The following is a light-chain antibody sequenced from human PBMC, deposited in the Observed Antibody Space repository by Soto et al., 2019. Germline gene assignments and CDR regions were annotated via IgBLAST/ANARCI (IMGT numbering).Light chain of an antibody. Sequence: DIQMTQSPSTLSASVGDRVTITCWASQSISSWLAWYQQKPGKAPKLLIYDASSLESGVPSRFSGSGSGTAFTLTISSLQPDDFATYYCQQYNSYGFGQGTKVEIK. V-gene: IGKV1-5*01. CDR1: QSISSW. J-gene: IGKJ1*01. CDR2: DAS. CDR3: QQYNSYG.